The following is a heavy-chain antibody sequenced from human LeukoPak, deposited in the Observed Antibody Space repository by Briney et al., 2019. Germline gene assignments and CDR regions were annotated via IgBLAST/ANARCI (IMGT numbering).Heavy chain of an antibody. CDR3: ARTAEYSSSSGAFDI. CDR2: IYYSGST. J-gene: IGHJ3*02. V-gene: IGHV4-39*01. Sequence: SETLSLTCTVSGGSISSSSYYWGWIRQPPGKGLEWIGSIYYSGSTYYNPSLKSRVTMSVDTSKNQFSLKLSSVTAADTAVYYCARTAEYSSSSGAFDIWGQGTMVTVSS. D-gene: IGHD6-6*01. CDR1: GGSISSSSYY.